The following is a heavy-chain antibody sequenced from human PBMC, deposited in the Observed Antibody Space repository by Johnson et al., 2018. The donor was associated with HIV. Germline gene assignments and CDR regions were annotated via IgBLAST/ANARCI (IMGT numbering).Heavy chain of an antibody. CDR3: ASGDDVGF. J-gene: IGHJ3*01. V-gene: IGHV3-30*02. CDR2: IRYDGSNK. Sequence: QVQLVESGGGVVQPGRSLRLSCAASGFTFSRYGMHWVRQAPGKGLEWVAFIRYDGSNKYYADSVKGRFTISRDNSKNTLYLQMHSLRIEDTAVYYCASGDDVGFWGQGTMVTVSS. D-gene: IGHD5-12*01. CDR1: GFTFSRYG.